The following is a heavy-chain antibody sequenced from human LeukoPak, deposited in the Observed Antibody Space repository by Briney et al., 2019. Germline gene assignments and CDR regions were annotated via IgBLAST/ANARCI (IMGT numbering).Heavy chain of an antibody. V-gene: IGHV4-59*12. D-gene: IGHD2-21*02. J-gene: IGHJ4*02. CDR2: IYYTGST. Sequence: PSETLSLTCTVSGGSISSYFWSWIRQPPGKGLEWIGYIYYTGSTNYNPSLRGRVTISVDTSKNQFSLKLSSVTAADTAVYYCARVVVVTRAFDYWGQGTLVTVSS. CDR3: ARVVVVTRAFDY. CDR1: GGSISSYF.